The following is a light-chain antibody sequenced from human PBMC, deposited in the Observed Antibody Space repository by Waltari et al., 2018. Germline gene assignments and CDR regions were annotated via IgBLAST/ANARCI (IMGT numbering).Light chain of an antibody. CDR2: WAS. Sequence: DIVMTQSPDSLPVSLGERATINCRSSQSVLYSSNNKNYLAWFQQKPGQPPKLLIYWASTRESGVPDRFSGSGSGTDFTLTINSLQAEDVAVYYCQQYYSNPFTFGQGTKVEIK. J-gene: IGKJ2*01. CDR1: QSVLYSSNNKNY. V-gene: IGKV4-1*01. CDR3: QQYYSNPFT.